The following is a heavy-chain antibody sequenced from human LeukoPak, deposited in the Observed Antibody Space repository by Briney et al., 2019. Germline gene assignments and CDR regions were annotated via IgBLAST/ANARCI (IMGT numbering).Heavy chain of an antibody. CDR1: GDSISSHTYY. J-gene: IGHJ4*02. V-gene: IGHV4-39*01. CDR2: SYYNGDT. D-gene: IGHD6-13*01. CDR3: ARLGIAAAGSGGY. Sequence: SETLSLTCTVSGDSISSHTYYWGWIRQPPGKGLEWIGSSYYNGDTYYNSPLKSRVTISVDTSKNQFSLKLTSVTAADTAVYYCARLGIAAAGSGGYWGQGTLVTVSS.